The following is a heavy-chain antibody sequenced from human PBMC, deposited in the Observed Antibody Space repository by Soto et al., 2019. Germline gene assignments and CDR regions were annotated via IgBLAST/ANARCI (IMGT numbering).Heavy chain of an antibody. CDR3: ARRIVLVPAAIYWFDP. Sequence: PSETLSLTCAVSGGSISSGGYSWSWIRQPPGKGLEWIGYIYHSGSTYYNPSLKSRVTISVDRSKNQFSLKLSSVTAADTAVYYCARRIVLVPAAIYWFDPWGQGTLVTVSS. V-gene: IGHV4-30-2*01. CDR2: IYHSGST. D-gene: IGHD2-2*02. CDR1: GGSISSGGYS. J-gene: IGHJ5*02.